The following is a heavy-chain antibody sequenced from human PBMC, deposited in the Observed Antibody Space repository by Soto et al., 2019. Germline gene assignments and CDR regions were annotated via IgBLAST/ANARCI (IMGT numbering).Heavy chain of an antibody. Sequence: GGSLRLSCAASGFTFSSYWMSWVRQAPGKGLEWVANIKQDGSEKYYVDSVKGRFTSSRDKAKNSLYLQMNSLRAEDTALYYCARARFYDFWRGYWGDGYYYYMDVWGKGTTVTVSS. CDR3: ARARFYDFWRGYWGDGYYYYMDV. CDR1: GFTFSSYW. J-gene: IGHJ6*03. V-gene: IGHV3-7*01. CDR2: IKQDGSEK. D-gene: IGHD3-3*01.